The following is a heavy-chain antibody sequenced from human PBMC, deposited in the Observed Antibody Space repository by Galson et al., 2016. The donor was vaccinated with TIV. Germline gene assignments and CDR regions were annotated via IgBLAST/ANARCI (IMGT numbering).Heavy chain of an antibody. CDR3: ASTLAAAGHTRVMYEYGMDV. CDR2: ISGATTGT. D-gene: IGHD6-13*01. CDR1: GFTFSSYA. Sequence: SLRLSCAASGFTFSSYAMSWVRQAPGKGLEWVSAISGATTGTYYADSVKGRFTISRDNSKNTLYLQMNSLRVEDTAVYYCASTLAAAGHTRVMYEYGMDVWGQGTTVTVPS. V-gene: IGHV3-23*01. J-gene: IGHJ6*02.